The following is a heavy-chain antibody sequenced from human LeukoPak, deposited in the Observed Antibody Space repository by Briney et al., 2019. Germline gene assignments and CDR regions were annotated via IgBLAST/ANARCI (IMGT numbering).Heavy chain of an antibody. CDR2: ISGSGGST. J-gene: IGHJ4*02. Sequence: PGGSLRLSCAASGFTFSSYAMSWVRQAPGKGLXXVSAISGSGGSTYYADSVKGRFTISRDNSKNTLYLQMNSLRAEDTAVYYCAKRTYGDYYFDYWGQGTLVTVSS. V-gene: IGHV3-23*01. CDR1: GFTFSSYA. D-gene: IGHD4-17*01. CDR3: AKRTYGDYYFDY.